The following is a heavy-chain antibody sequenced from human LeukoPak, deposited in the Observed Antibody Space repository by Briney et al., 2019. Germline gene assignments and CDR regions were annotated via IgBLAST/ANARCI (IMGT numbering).Heavy chain of an antibody. D-gene: IGHD3-22*01. CDR1: GFTFSSYW. J-gene: IGHJ6*02. CDR3: ARVLEDSSGYYYGAYYYYGMDV. V-gene: IGHV3-7*01. CDR2: IKQDGSEK. Sequence: PGGSLRLSCATSGFTFSSYWMSWVRQAPGKGLEWVANIKQDGSEKYYVDSVKGRFTISRDNSKNTLYLQMNSLRAEDTAVYYCARVLEDSSGYYYGAYYYYGMDVWGQGTTVTVSS.